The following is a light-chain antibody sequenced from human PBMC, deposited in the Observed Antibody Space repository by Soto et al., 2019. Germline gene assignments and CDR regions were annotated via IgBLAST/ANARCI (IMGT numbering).Light chain of an antibody. CDR2: EVS. CDR1: SSDVGSHNL. V-gene: IGLV2-23*02. Sequence: QSALTQPASVSGSPGQSITISCPGTSSDVGSHNLVSWYQQHPGQAPKLMIYEVSKRPLGVSARFSASKSGNTASLPISGLQAEDEADYYCCSYGGSRAVFGGGTQLTVL. J-gene: IGLJ7*01. CDR3: CSYGGSRAV.